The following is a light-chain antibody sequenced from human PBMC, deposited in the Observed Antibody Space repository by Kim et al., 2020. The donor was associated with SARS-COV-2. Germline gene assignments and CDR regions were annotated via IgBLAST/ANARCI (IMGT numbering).Light chain of an antibody. J-gene: IGKJ2*01. V-gene: IGKV1-5*03. CDR1: QDITTW. Sequence: DIQMTQSPSTLSASVGDRVTITCRASQDITTWLAWYQQRPGKAPNLLIYKASSLESGVPSRFSGSGSGTEFTLTISNLQPDDVATYYCQHYYRYPYSFGQGTKLEI. CDR2: KAS. CDR3: QHYYRYPYS.